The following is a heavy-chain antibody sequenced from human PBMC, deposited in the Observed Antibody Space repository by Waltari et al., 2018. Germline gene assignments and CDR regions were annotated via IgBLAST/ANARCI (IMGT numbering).Heavy chain of an antibody. D-gene: IGHD4-17*01. Sequence: EVQLVESGGGLVKPGGSLRLACEASGFIFINYGMHWVRQAPGKGLEWVSFISGSGNTIYYEDSGKGRFSMSRDNAKNVLYLQMSGLRAEDTALYYCVRGRLTTVVTPWDFWGQGTLVTVSS. CDR1: GFIFINYG. CDR2: ISGSGNTI. CDR3: VRGRLTTVVTPWDF. J-gene: IGHJ1*01. V-gene: IGHV3-21*02.